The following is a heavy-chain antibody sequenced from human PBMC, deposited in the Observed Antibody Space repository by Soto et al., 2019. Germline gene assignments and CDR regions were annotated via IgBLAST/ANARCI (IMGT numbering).Heavy chain of an antibody. CDR2: INRDGTNT. CDR3: APAELS. V-gene: IGHV3-74*01. D-gene: IGHD1-7*01. Sequence: GGSLRLSCAASGFPFSSSWMHWVRQTPEKGPVWVALINRDGTNTNYADSVKGRFTISRDNAKNTLYLQMNSLRAEDTGVYYCAPAELSWGQGTLVTVSS. J-gene: IGHJ5*02. CDR1: GFPFSSSW.